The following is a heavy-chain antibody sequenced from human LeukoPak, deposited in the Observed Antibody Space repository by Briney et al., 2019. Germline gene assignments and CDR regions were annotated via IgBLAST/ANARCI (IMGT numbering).Heavy chain of an antibody. CDR1: GGSISSSSYY. CDR3: ARTAYDYVWGSYRSPKVNFDY. D-gene: IGHD3-16*02. CDR2: IYYSGST. J-gene: IGHJ4*02. Sequence: PSETLSLTCTVSGGSISSSSYYWGWIRQPPGKGLEWIGSIYYSGSTYYNPSLKSRVTISVDTSKNQFSLKLSSVTAADTAVYYCARTAYDYVWGSYRSPKVNFDYWGQGTLVTVSS. V-gene: IGHV4-39*01.